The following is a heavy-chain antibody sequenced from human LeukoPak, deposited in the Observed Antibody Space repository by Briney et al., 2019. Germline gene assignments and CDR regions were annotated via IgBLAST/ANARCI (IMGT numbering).Heavy chain of an antibody. J-gene: IGHJ6*03. CDR3: ARAFSGDVNMDV. CDR2: IIPIFGTA. V-gene: IGHV1-69*13. CDR1: GGTFISYA. Sequence: SVKVSCKASGGTFISYAISWVRQAPGQGLEWMGGIIPIFGTANYAQKFQGRVTITADESTSTAYMELSSLRSEDTAVYYCARAFSGDVNMDVWGKGTTVTVSS. D-gene: IGHD1-26*01.